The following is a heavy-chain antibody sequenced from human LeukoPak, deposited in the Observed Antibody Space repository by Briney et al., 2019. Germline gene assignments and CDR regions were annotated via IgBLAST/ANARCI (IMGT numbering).Heavy chain of an antibody. CDR2: ISGSGGNT. V-gene: IGHV3-23*01. CDR1: GFTFSSYA. J-gene: IGHJ4*02. CDR3: AKGPGSYYDFWSGSN. Sequence: GGSLRLSCAASGFTFSSYAMSWVRQAPGKGLECVSGISGSGGNTYYADSVKGRFTISRDNFKNTLYLQMNSLRVEDTAVYYCAKGPGSYYDFWSGSNWGQGTLVTVSS. D-gene: IGHD3-3*01.